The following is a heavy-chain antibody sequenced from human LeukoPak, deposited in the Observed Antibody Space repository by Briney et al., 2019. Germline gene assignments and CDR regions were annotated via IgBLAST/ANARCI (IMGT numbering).Heavy chain of an antibody. Sequence: GRSLRLSCAASGFTFSSYAMHWVRQAPGKGLEWVAVISYDGSNKYYADSVKGRFTISRDNSKSTLYLQMNSLRAEDTAVYYCARDPWSGSYFDYWGQGTLVTVSS. CDR2: ISYDGSNK. J-gene: IGHJ4*02. CDR1: GFTFSSYA. V-gene: IGHV3-30*01. D-gene: IGHD3-3*01. CDR3: ARDPWSGSYFDY.